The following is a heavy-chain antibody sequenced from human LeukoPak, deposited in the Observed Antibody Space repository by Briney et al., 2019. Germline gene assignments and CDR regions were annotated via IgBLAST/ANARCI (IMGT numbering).Heavy chain of an antibody. CDR1: GASVSSGSYY. CDR2: IYYSGST. CDR3: ARCRLESGSYYYFDY. J-gene: IGHJ4*02. V-gene: IGHV4-61*01. D-gene: IGHD1-26*01. Sequence: SETLSLTCNVSGASVSSGSYYWSWIRQPPGKGLEWIGYIYYSGSTNYSPSLKSRVTMSVDTSKNQFSLKLSSVTAADTAVYYCARCRLESGSYYYFDYWGQGTLVTVSS.